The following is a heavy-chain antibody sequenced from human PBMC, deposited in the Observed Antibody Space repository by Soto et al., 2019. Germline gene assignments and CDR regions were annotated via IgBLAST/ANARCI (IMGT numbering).Heavy chain of an antibody. J-gene: IGHJ4*02. V-gene: IGHV5-10-1*01. D-gene: IGHD5-12*01. Sequence: EVQLVQSGAEVKKPGESLRISCKGSGYSFTSYWISWVRQMPGKGLEWMGRIDPSDSYTNYSPSFQGHVTISADKSSSTADLQWSSLKASDTAMYYCATHIVATTQFDYWGQGTLVTVSS. CDR3: ATHIVATTQFDY. CDR1: GYSFTSYW. CDR2: IDPSDSYT.